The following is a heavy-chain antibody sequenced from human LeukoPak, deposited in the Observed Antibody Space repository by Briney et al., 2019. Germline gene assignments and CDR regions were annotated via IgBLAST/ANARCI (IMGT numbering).Heavy chain of an antibody. J-gene: IGHJ3*02. Sequence: SETLSLTCAVYGGSFSGYYWSWIRQPPGKGLERIGEINHSGSTNYNPSLKSRVTLSVDTSKNQFSLKLSSVTAADTAVYYCARGRHYGAFDIWGQGTMVTVSS. CDR2: INHSGST. CDR1: GGSFSGYY. CDR3: ARGRHYGAFDI. D-gene: IGHD4-17*01. V-gene: IGHV4-34*01.